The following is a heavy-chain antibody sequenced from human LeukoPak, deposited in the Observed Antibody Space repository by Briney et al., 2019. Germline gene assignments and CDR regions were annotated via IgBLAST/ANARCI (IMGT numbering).Heavy chain of an antibody. CDR3: ARDRYTYYGSGSYDYYYYYMDV. D-gene: IGHD3-10*01. Sequence: GGSLRLSCAASGFTFSSYEMNWVRQAPGKGLEWVSYISSSGSTIYYADSVKGRFTISRDNAKNSLYLQMNSLRAEDTAVYYCARDRYTYYGSGSYDYYYYYMDVWGKGTTVTISS. CDR1: GFTFSSYE. V-gene: IGHV3-48*03. J-gene: IGHJ6*03. CDR2: ISSSGSTI.